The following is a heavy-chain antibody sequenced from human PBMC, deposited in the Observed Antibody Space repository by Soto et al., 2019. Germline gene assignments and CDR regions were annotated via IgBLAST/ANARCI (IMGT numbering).Heavy chain of an antibody. CDR3: ARGVTMVRGVLDYYYYGMDV. V-gene: IGHV4-61*01. J-gene: IGHJ6*02. D-gene: IGHD3-10*01. CDR1: GGSISSGSYY. CDR2: IYSSGST. Sequence: PSETLSLTCTVSGGSISSGSYYWSWIRQPPGKGLEWIGYIYSSGSTNYNPSLKSRVTISVDTSKNQFSLKLSSVTAADTAVYYCARGVTMVRGVLDYYYYGMDVWGQGTAVTVSS.